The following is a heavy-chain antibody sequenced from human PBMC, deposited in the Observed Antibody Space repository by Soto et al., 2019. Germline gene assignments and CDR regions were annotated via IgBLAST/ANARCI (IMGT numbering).Heavy chain of an antibody. J-gene: IGHJ3*01. V-gene: IGHV3-30*18. CDR2: ISYDGSNK. D-gene: IGHD6-13*01. Sequence: QVQLVESGGGVVQPGRSLRLSCAASGFTFSSYGMHWVRQAPGKGLEWVAVISYDGSNKYYADSVKGRFTISRDNSKNTLYLQMNSLRAEDTAVYYCAKGIAAGDAFDLWGQGTMVTVSS. CDR3: AKGIAAGDAFDL. CDR1: GFTFSSYG.